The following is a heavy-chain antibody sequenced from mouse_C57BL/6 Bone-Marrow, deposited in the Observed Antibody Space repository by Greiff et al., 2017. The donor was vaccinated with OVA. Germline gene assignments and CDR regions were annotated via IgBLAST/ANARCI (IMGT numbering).Heavy chain of an antibody. Sequence: EVHLVESGGGLVQSGRSLRLSCATSGFTFSDFYMEWVRQAPGKGLEWIAASRNKANDYTTEYSVSVKGRFIVSRDTSQSILYLQMNALRAEDTAIYYCARDAGGNWDWYFDVWGTGTTVTVSS. V-gene: IGHV7-1*01. CDR1: GFTFSDFY. D-gene: IGHD4-1*01. CDR3: ARDAGGNWDWYFDV. J-gene: IGHJ1*03. CDR2: SRNKANDYTT.